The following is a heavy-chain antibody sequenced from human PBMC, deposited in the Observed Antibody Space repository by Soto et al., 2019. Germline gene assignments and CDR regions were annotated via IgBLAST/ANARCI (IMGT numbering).Heavy chain of an antibody. V-gene: IGHV3-33*01. Sequence: GGSLRLSCAASGFTFSSYVIHWVRQAPGKGLEWVAVIWYDGSNEYYADSVKGRFTISRDNSKNTLYLQMNSLRAEDTAVYYCARDGSQRLVPFYYFDYWGQGTLVTVSS. CDR3: ARDGSQRLVPFYYFDY. CDR1: GFTFSSYV. CDR2: IWYDGSNE. D-gene: IGHD6-13*01. J-gene: IGHJ4*02.